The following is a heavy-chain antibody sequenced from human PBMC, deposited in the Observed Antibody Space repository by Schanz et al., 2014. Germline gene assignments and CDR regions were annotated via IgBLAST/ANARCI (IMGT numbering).Heavy chain of an antibody. V-gene: IGHV3-7*03. CDR2: IKGDSSEK. J-gene: IGHJ4*02. D-gene: IGHD5-12*01. Sequence: VQLVESGGGVVQPGGSLRLSCAASGFSVSSNFMTWVRQAPGKGLEWVANIKGDSSEKNYVDSVKGRFTLSRDNAKKTMDLQMNSLRVEDTAVYYCARDPNSVNEIDYWGQRTLVTVSS. CDR3: ARDPNSVNEIDY. CDR1: GFSVSSNF.